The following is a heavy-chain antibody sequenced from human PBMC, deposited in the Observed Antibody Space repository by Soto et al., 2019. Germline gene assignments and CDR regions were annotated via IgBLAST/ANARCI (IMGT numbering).Heavy chain of an antibody. Sequence: QVQLQESGPGLVKPSETLSLTCTVSGGSISSYYWSWIRQPPGKGLEWIGYIYYSGSTNYNPSLKSRVTISVDTSKNQFSLKLSSVTAADTAVYYCARADLSNKRLVSLSFYYYFGMDVWGQGTTVTVSS. CDR3: ARADLSNKRLVSLSFYYYFGMDV. D-gene: IGHD3-9*01. V-gene: IGHV4-59*01. CDR1: GGSISSYY. CDR2: IYYSGST. J-gene: IGHJ6*02.